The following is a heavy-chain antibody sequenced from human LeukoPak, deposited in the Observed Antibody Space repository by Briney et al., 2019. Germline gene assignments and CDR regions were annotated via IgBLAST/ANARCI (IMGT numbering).Heavy chain of an antibody. CDR3: ARGGPYGDDNLDY. D-gene: IGHD4-17*01. V-gene: IGHV1-8*01. CDR1: GYTFTSYD. J-gene: IGHJ4*02. Sequence: ASVKVSCTASGYTFTSYDINWVRQAPGQGLEWVGRMTANSGTTYYAQKLKGRVTMSRNTSKSTPYMEMNSLRSEDTAVYYCARGGPYGDDNLDYWGQGTLVTVSS. CDR2: MTANSGTT.